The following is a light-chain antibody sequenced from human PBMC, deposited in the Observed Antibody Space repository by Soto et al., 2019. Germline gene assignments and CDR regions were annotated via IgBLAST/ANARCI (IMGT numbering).Light chain of an antibody. CDR3: QSYDSSLSGSV. CDR1: SSNIGAGYD. J-gene: IGLJ3*02. CDR2: GNS. Sequence: QSVLTQPPSVXGXXXXXXXXSCTGSSSNIGAGYDVHWYQQLPGTAPKLLIYGNSNRPSGVPDRFSGSKSGTSASLAITGLQAEDEADYYCQSYDSSLSGSVFGGGTKLTVL. V-gene: IGLV1-40*01.